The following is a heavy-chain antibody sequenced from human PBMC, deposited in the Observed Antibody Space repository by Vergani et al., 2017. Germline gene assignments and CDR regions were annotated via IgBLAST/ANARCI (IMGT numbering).Heavy chain of an antibody. CDR2: IIPIFGTA. D-gene: IGHD3-22*01. Sequence: QVQLVQSGAEVKKPGSSVKVSCKASGGTFSSYAISWVRQAPGQGLEWMGGIIPIFGTANYAQKFQGRVTITADESTSTAYMELSSLRSEDTAVYYCAGGARYYYDSSGYYSVGDWGQGTLVTVSS. CDR3: AGGARYYYDSSGYYSVGD. CDR1: GGTFSSYA. J-gene: IGHJ4*02. V-gene: IGHV1-69*01.